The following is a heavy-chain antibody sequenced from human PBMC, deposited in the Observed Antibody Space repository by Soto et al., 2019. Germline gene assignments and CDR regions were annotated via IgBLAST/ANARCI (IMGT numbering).Heavy chain of an antibody. D-gene: IGHD3-10*01. V-gene: IGHV3-23*01. CDR3: AKGRGGSGSLTPRVDF. CDR1: GFTFNNYA. CDR2: ISGGGDTT. J-gene: IGHJ4*02. Sequence: EVQLLESGGGLVQPGGSLRLSCAASGFTFNNYAMTWVRQAPGKGLEWVSAISGGGDTTSYADSVKGRFTVYRDGSKKTMYMQMSSMRAEDTALYYCAKGRGGSGSLTPRVDFWGQGTLVTVSS.